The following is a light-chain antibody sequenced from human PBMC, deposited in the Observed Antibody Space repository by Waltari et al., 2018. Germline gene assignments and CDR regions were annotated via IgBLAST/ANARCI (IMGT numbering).Light chain of an antibody. J-gene: IGKJ1*01. Sequence: DIQMTQSPSTLSASVGDRVTITCRASQSISNWLAWYQQKPGKGPKVLIYKASSLESGVPSRFSGRGSGTEFTLTISSLQPDDCATYYCQQYNSDSRTFGQGTTVEIK. V-gene: IGKV1-5*03. CDR1: QSISNW. CDR3: QQYNSDSRT. CDR2: KAS.